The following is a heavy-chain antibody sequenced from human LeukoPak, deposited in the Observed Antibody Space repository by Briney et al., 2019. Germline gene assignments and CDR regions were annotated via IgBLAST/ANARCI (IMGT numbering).Heavy chain of an antibody. D-gene: IGHD6-13*01. Sequence: GGSLRLSCAASGFTFSSYSMNWVRQAPGKGLEWVSSISSSSSYIYYADSVKGRFTISRDNAKNSLYLQMNSLRAEDTAVYYCAGWEYSSSWTDAFDIWGQGTMVTVSS. CDR3: AGWEYSSSWTDAFDI. J-gene: IGHJ3*02. CDR2: ISSSSSYI. V-gene: IGHV3-21*01. CDR1: GFTFSSYS.